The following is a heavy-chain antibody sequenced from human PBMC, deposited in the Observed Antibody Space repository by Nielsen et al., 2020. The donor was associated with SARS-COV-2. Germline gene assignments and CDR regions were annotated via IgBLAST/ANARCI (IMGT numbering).Heavy chain of an antibody. CDR3: ARSGGGEARIQAFDI. V-gene: IGHV4-59*01. Sequence: SETLSLTCTVSGGSISSYYWSWIRQPPGKGLKWIGYIYYSGSTNYNPSLKSRVTISVDTSKNQFSLKLSSVTAADTAVYYCARSGGGEARIQAFDIWGQGTMVTVSS. J-gene: IGHJ3*02. CDR2: IYYSGST. CDR1: GGSISSYY. D-gene: IGHD3-16*01.